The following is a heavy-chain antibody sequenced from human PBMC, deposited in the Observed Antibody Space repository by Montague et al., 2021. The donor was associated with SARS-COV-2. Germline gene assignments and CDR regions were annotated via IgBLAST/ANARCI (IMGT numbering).Heavy chain of an antibody. J-gene: IGHJ6*02. CDR3: ARLLRSCSNGVCRTYYYYAMDV. V-gene: IGHV4-59*01. CDR2: IYYSGST. D-gene: IGHD2-8*01. CDR1: GGSISGYY. Sequence: SETLSPTCTVSGGSISGYYWSWIRQSPGKGLEWIGYIYYSGSTKYNPXLESRVTVSVDRSMNQDSLKLSSVTPADTAVYYCARLLRSCSNGVCRTYYYYAMDVWGQGTPVTVSS.